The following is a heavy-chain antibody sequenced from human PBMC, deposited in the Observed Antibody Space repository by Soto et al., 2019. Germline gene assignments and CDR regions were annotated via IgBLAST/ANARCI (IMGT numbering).Heavy chain of an antibody. V-gene: IGHV3-7*01. CDR2: IKQDGSEK. CDR1: GFTFSSYW. CDR3: ARDRVGSGSLTLKNWFDP. Sequence: EVQLVESGGGLVQPGGSLRLSCAASGFTFSSYWMSWVRQAPGKGLEWVANIKQDGSEKYYVDSVKGRFTISRDNAKNSLYLQMNSRRAEDTAVYYCARDRVGSGSLTLKNWFDPWGQGTLVTVSS. J-gene: IGHJ5*02. D-gene: IGHD3-10*01.